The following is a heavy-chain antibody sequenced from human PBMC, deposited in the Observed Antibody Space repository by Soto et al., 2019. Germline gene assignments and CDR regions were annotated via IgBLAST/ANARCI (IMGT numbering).Heavy chain of an antibody. CDR1: GGSISSYY. Sequence: PSETLSLTCTVSGGSISSYYWSWIRQPPGKGLEWIGYIYYSGSTNYNPSLKSRVTISVDTSKNQFSLKLSSVTAADTAVYYCARHEITMIVGHWFDPWGQGTLVTVSS. CDR3: ARHEITMIVGHWFDP. J-gene: IGHJ5*02. D-gene: IGHD3-22*01. CDR2: IYYSGST. V-gene: IGHV4-59*08.